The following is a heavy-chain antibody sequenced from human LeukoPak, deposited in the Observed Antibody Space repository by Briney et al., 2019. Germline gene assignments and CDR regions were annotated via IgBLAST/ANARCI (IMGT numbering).Heavy chain of an antibody. CDR3: VKTLGAAGMGISTIDY. CDR1: GFTFSSYA. V-gene: IGHV3-64D*06. D-gene: IGHD6-13*01. Sequence: PGGSLRLSCSASGFTFSSYAMHWVRQAPGKGLEYVSAISSNGGSTYYADSVKGRFTISRDNSKNTLYLQMSSLRAEDTAVYYWVKTLGAAGMGISTIDYLGPGTLV. J-gene: IGHJ4*02. CDR2: ISSNGGST.